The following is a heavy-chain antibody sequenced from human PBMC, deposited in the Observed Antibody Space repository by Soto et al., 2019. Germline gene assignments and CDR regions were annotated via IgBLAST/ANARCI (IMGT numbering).Heavy chain of an antibody. CDR1: GFTFSSFW. CDR2: ISTDGSST. V-gene: IGHV3-74*01. Sequence: PGGSLRLSCTASGFTFSSFWMHWFRQVPGRGLMWVSRISTDGSSTHYADSVKGRFTTSRDNAKNTLYLQLNSLRAEDTAVYYCARGGGYYFDYWGQGTLVPVSS. J-gene: IGHJ4*02. CDR3: ARGGGYYFDY.